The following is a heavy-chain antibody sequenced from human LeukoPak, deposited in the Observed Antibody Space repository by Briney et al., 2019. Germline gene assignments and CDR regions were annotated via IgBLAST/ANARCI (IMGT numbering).Heavy chain of an antibody. D-gene: IGHD3-10*01. V-gene: IGHV3-30*02. CDR1: GFTFSSYG. CDR3: AKLGFGITMVRGVPTAIDY. J-gene: IGHJ4*02. Sequence: PGGSLRPSCAASGFTFSSYGMHWVRQAPGKGLEWVAFIRYDGSNKYYADSVKGRFTISRDNSKNTLYLQMNSLRAEDTAVYYCAKLGFGITMVRGVPTAIDYWGQGTLVTVSS. CDR2: IRYDGSNK.